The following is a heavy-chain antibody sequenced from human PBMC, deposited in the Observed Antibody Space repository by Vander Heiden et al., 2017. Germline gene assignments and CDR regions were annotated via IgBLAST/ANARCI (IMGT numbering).Heavy chain of an antibody. Sequence: EVQLVESGGGLVKPGGSLSLSCVASGFPFSSYSMNWVRQAPVKGLEWVSSISSSRSYIYYADSVKGRFTISRDNAKNSLYLQMNSLRAEDTAVYYCARDTRPTGGDYAYLAFATNYYYYGMDVWGQGTTVTVSS. CDR2: ISSSRSYI. D-gene: IGHD4-17*01. CDR1: GFPFSSYS. J-gene: IGHJ6*02. CDR3: ARDTRPTGGDYAYLAFATNYYYYGMDV. V-gene: IGHV3-21*01.